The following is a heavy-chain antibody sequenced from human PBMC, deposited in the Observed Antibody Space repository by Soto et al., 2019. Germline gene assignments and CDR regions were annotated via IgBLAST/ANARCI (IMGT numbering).Heavy chain of an antibody. J-gene: IGHJ6*03. CDR1: GDSVSSNSAA. D-gene: IGHD6-6*01. V-gene: IGHV6-1*01. CDR3: ARGGIAALPYYYYYYMDV. CDR2: TYYRSKWYN. Sequence: QTLSLTCAISGDSVSSNSAAWNWIRQSPSRGLEWLGRTYYRSKWYNDYAVSVKSRITINPDTSKNQFSLQLNSVTPEDTAVYYCARGGIAALPYYYYYYMDVWGKGTTVTVSS.